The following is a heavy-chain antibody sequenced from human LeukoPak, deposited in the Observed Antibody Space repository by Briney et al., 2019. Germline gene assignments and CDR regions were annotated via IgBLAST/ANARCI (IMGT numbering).Heavy chain of an antibody. J-gene: IGHJ4*02. CDR3: ARDSPIGAADY. CDR2: ISYDGSNK. CDR1: GFTFSSYG. V-gene: IGHV3-30*03. Sequence: GRSLRLSCAASGFTFSSYGMHWVRQAPGKGLEWVAVISYDGSNKYYADSVKGRFTISRDNSKNTLYLQMNSLRAEDTAVYYCARDSPIGAADYWGQGTLVTVSS.